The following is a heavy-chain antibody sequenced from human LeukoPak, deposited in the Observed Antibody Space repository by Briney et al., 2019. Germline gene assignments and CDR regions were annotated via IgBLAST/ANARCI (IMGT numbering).Heavy chain of an antibody. CDR3: ARVGKWELPFDY. CDR1: GFTVSSYY. CDR2: IYSGGST. Sequence: GGSLRLSCAASGFTVSSYYMSWVRQAPGKGLEWVSVIYSGGSTYYADSVKGRFTISRDNSKNTLYLQMNSLRAEDTAVYYCARVGKWELPFDYWGQGTLVTVSS. D-gene: IGHD1-26*01. V-gene: IGHV3-53*01. J-gene: IGHJ4*02.